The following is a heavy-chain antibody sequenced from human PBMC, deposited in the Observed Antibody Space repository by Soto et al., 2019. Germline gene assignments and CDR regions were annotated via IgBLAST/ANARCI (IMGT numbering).Heavy chain of an antibody. J-gene: IGHJ4*02. CDR3: ARATRITLFGVVTSPPDY. CDR1: GYTFTSYG. V-gene: IGHV1-18*01. Sequence: QVQLAQSGAEVKKRGASVKVSCKASGYTFTSYGISWVRQAPGQGLEWMGWISAYNGNTNYAQKLQGRVTMTTDTSTSTAYMELRRLRSDDTAVYYCARATRITLFGVVTSPPDYWGQGTLVTVSS. CDR2: ISAYNGNT. D-gene: IGHD3-3*01.